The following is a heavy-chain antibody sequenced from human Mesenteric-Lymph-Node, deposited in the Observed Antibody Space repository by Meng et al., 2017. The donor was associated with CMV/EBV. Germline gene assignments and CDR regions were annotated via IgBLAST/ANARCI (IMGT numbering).Heavy chain of an antibody. D-gene: IGHD6-6*01. CDR2: IKSKTDGGTT. V-gene: IGHV3-15*01. CDR1: GCTFSTAG. J-gene: IGHJ4*02. Sequence: GCTFSTAGRGCVRQGPGKGLEWVGRIKSKTDGGTTDFAAPVKGRFTISRDDSKDTLYLQMSSLKTEDTAVYFCTTDRAIAVRPLFDSWGQGTLVTVSS. CDR3: TTDRAIAVRPLFDS.